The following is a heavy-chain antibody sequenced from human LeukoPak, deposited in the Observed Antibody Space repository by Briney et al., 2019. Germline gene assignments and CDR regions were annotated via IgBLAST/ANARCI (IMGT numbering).Heavy chain of an antibody. J-gene: IGHJ6*02. CDR1: GFTFGDYA. V-gene: IGHV3-23*01. Sequence: GGSLRLSCAASGFTFGDYAMRWVRQAPGKGLEWVSAISGVSGSTTIYAASVKGRFTVSRDNSKSRLYLQMNSLRVEDSAIYYCAKSFGSGRGVPYGMDVWGQGTTVTVAS. D-gene: IGHD3-10*01. CDR3: AKSFGSGRGVPYGMDV. CDR2: ISGVSGSTT.